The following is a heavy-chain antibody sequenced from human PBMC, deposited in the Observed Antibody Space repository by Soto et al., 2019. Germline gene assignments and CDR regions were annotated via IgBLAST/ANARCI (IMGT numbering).Heavy chain of an antibody. V-gene: IGHV4-39*01. D-gene: IGHD6-6*01. Sequence: SETLSLTCTVSGASITSATYYWGWIRQPPGKGLEWIGTLCCSGNTYYNPSLKGRVYISVDTSKNQFSLELTSVTAADTATYYCATTDFTTSSTTWGQGTLVTVSS. CDR3: ATTDFTTSSTT. CDR2: LCCSGNT. CDR1: GASITSATYY. J-gene: IGHJ4*02.